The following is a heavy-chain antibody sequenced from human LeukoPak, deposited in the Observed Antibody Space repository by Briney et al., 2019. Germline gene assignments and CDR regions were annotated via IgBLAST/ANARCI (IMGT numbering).Heavy chain of an antibody. Sequence: GGSLRLSCAASGFTFSSYAMSWVRQAPGKGLEWVANIKQDGSEKYYVDSVKGRFTISRDNAKNSLYLQMNSLRAEDTAVYYCAREGAVRDYYYYGMDVWGQGTTVTVSS. CDR3: AREGAVRDYYYYGMDV. D-gene: IGHD6-19*01. J-gene: IGHJ6*02. CDR2: IKQDGSEK. V-gene: IGHV3-7*01. CDR1: GFTFSSYA.